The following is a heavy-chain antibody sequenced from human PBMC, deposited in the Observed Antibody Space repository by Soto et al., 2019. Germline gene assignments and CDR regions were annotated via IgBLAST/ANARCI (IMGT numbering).Heavy chain of an antibody. J-gene: IGHJ6*02. CDR1: GFTFSSYD. CDR3: ARAYGDYVHYYYYGMDV. Sequence: EVQLVESGGGLVQPGGSLRLSCAASGFTFSSYDMHWVRQATGKGLEWVSAIGTAGDTYYPGSVKGRFTISRENAKNSLYLQMNSLRAGDTAVYYCARAYGDYVHYYYYGMDVWGQGTTVTVSS. CDR2: IGTAGDT. V-gene: IGHV3-13*04. D-gene: IGHD4-17*01.